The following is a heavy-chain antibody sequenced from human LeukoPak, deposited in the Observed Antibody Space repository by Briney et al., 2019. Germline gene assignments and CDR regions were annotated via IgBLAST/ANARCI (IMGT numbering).Heavy chain of an antibody. J-gene: IGHJ4*02. V-gene: IGHV4-4*09. Sequence: SETLSLTCTVSGGSISSYYWSWIRQPPGKGLEWIGYIYTSGSTNHNPSLKSRVTISVDTSKNQFSLKLSSVTAADTAVYYCARQRQQLASFDYWGQGTLVTVSS. D-gene: IGHD6-13*01. CDR3: ARQRQQLASFDY. CDR2: IYTSGST. CDR1: GGSISSYY.